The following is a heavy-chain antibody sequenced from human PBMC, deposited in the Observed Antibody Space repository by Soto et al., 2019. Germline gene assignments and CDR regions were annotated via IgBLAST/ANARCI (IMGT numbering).Heavy chain of an antibody. Sequence: PGGSLRLSCAASGFTFSSHWMSWVRQAPGKGLEWLASIKQDGSEKHYVDSVKGRFTISRDNAKNSLYLQMNSRRVEDTAVYYCARVYYDYIWGSYPLVYWGQGSLVTVSS. V-gene: IGHV3-7*01. D-gene: IGHD3-16*02. CDR3: ARVYYDYIWGSYPLVY. CDR2: IKQDGSEK. J-gene: IGHJ4*02. CDR1: GFTFSSHW.